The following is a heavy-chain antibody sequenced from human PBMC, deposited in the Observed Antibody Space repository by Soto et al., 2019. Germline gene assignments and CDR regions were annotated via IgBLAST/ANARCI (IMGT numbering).Heavy chain of an antibody. V-gene: IGHV3-48*01. CDR2: ISSSSSTI. J-gene: IGHJ4*02. CDR3: ARGFTVTGGGIDY. D-gene: IGHD4-17*01. Sequence: GGSLRLSCAASGFTFSSYSMNWVRQAPGKGLEWVSYISSSSSTIYYADSVKGRFTISRDNAKNSLYLQMNSLRAEDTAVYYCARGFTVTGGGIDYWGQGTLVTVSS. CDR1: GFTFSSYS.